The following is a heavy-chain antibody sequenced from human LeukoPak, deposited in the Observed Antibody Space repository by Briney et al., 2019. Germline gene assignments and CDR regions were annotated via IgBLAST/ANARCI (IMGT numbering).Heavy chain of an antibody. CDR1: GFTFSDYG. CDR3: AKDYLGSSWSIDS. V-gene: IGHV3-30*18. CDR2: IPYDGKKK. Sequence: PGGSLRLSCAASGFTFSDYGMHWVRQAPGKGLEWVAMIPYDGKKKFYVDSVKGRFTVSRDSSRNILYLQMNSLRAEDTAKYYCAKDYLGSSWSIDSWGQGTLVTVSS. D-gene: IGHD6-13*01. J-gene: IGHJ4*02.